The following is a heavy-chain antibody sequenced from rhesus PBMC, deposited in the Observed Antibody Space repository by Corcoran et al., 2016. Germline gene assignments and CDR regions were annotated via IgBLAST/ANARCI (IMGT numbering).Heavy chain of an antibody. J-gene: IGHJ5-1*01. D-gene: IGHD1-44*01. Sequence: QVQLQESGPGVVKPSETLSLTCAVSGGSISSGYDWSWIRQPPGKGLEWIGYTDCSSGSTNYNPSLTNRVTISKDASKNPFALKLSSGTAADTAVYYCAGVHRWGVWGPGVLVTVSS. CDR1: GGSISSGYD. V-gene: IGHV4-76*01. CDR3: AGVHRWGV. CDR2: TDCSSGST.